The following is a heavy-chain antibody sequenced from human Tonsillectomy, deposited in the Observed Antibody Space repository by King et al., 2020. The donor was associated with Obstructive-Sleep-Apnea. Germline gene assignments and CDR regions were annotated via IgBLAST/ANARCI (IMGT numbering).Heavy chain of an antibody. CDR2: INHSGST. Sequence: VQLQQWGAGLLKPSETLSLTCAVFGGSFSDYYWSWIRQPPGKGLEWIGEINHSGSTNCNPSLKSRVTISIDTSKNQFSLKLNSVTAADTALYYCARGSGAAAVNWFDPWGQGTLVTVSS. V-gene: IGHV4-34*01. J-gene: IGHJ5*02. CDR3: ARGSGAAAVNWFDP. D-gene: IGHD6-13*01. CDR1: GGSFSDYY.